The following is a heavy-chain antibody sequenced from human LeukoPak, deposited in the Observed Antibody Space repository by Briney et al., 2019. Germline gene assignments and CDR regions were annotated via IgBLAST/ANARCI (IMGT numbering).Heavy chain of an antibody. CDR2: IYTSGST. Sequence: PSETLSLTCTVSGGSITSGSHYWNWIRQPAGKGLEWIGRIYTSGSTKYNPSLKSRVTISIDTSKNQFSLKLSSVTAADTAVYYCARKIASVGYFDYWGQGTLVTVSS. J-gene: IGHJ4*02. V-gene: IGHV4-61*02. CDR1: GGSITSGSHY. CDR3: ARKIASVGYFDY. D-gene: IGHD6-13*01.